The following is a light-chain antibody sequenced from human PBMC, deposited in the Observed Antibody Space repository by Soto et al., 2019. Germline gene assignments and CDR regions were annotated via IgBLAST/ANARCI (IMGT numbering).Light chain of an antibody. J-gene: IGKJ4*01. V-gene: IGKV1-12*01. CDR3: QQANSFPLT. CDR2: TPS. CDR1: QGISSL. Sequence: DIQMTQSPSSVSASVGDRVTITCRASQGISSLLAWYQQKPGKAPNLLIHTPSSLQSGVPSRFSGSGSGTDFTLTISSLQPEDFATYYCQQANSFPLTFGGGTKVEIK.